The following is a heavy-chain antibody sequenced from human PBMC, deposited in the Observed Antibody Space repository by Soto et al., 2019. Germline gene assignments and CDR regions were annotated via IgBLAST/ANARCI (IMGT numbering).Heavy chain of an antibody. CDR1: GFTFDDYT. Sequence: GGSLRLSCAASGFTFDDYTIHWVRQVPGKGLEWVSLITWDGGSTYYADSVKGRFTISRDNNNNSLYLQMNSLKTEDTALYFCSKGRGSGFLNWFDPWGQGTLVTVSS. D-gene: IGHD3-22*01. CDR2: ITWDGGST. V-gene: IGHV3-43*01. J-gene: IGHJ5*02. CDR3: SKGRGSGFLNWFDP.